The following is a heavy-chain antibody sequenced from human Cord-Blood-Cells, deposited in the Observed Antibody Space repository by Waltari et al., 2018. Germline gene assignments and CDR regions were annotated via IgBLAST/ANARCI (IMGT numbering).Heavy chain of an antibody. V-gene: IGHV4-4*02. CDR1: GGSTCSSTW. CDR2: IYHSGST. J-gene: IGHJ4*02. Sequence: QVQLQASGPGLVKPSGALSLPCPVSGGSTCSSTWWRWVRQPPGKGLEWIGEIYHSGSTNYNPSLKSRVTISVDKSKNQFSLKLSSVTAADTAVYYCARGAYSSSSDYWGQGTLVTVSS. CDR3: ARGAYSSSSDY. D-gene: IGHD6-13*01.